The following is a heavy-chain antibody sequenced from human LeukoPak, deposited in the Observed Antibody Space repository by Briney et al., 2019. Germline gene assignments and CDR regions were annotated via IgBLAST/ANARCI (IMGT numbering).Heavy chain of an antibody. D-gene: IGHD3-22*01. Sequence: ASVKVSCKASGYIFTNYAISWVRQAPGQGLEWMGWINPNSGGTNYAQKFQGRVTMARDSSLSTAYMELSRLRSDDTAVYYCARAGLWDFYDSSGYHNGAFDIWGQGTMVTVSS. CDR3: ARAGLWDFYDSSGYHNGAFDI. V-gene: IGHV1-2*02. J-gene: IGHJ3*02. CDR1: GYIFTNYA. CDR2: INPNSGGT.